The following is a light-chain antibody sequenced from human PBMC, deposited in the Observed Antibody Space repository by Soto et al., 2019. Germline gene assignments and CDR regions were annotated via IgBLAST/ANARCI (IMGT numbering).Light chain of an antibody. V-gene: IGKV3-20*01. J-gene: IGKJ1*01. Sequence: ETVLTQSPGTVSLSPGDGATLSCRASQSLGSNFLAWYQQRPGQAPRLLIYGASNRATGIPDRFSGSGSGTDFTLTISRLEPEDFAVYYCQQYGSSGTFGQGTKVDIK. CDR1: QSLGSNF. CDR2: GAS. CDR3: QQYGSSGT.